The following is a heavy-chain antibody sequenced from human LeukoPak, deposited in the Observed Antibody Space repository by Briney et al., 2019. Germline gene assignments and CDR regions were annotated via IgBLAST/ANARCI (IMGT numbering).Heavy chain of an antibody. V-gene: IGHV3-23*01. CDR2: ISGGAGST. D-gene: IGHD4-17*01. J-gene: IGHJ4*02. Sequence: PGGSLRLPCAASGLTFSNHGMSWARQAPGKGLEWVSAISGGAGSTYYADSVKGRFTISRDNSKNTLYLQMNSLRAEDTAVYYCAKGGTMTKLGQDDYWGQGTLVTVSS. CDR1: GLTFSNHG. CDR3: AKGGTMTKLGQDDY.